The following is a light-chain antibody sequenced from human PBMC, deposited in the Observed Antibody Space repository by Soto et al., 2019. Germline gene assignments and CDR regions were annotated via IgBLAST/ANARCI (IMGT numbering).Light chain of an antibody. J-gene: IGLJ3*02. CDR2: EVN. V-gene: IGLV2-14*01. Sequence: QSALTQPPSASGSPGQSVIISCAGSSSDIGAYDFVSWYQQHPGKAPKLMIYEVNNRPSGVSNRFSGSKSGNTASLTISGLQAEDEADYYCSSWTSSTTQVLGGGTKVTVL. CDR3: SSWTSSTTQV. CDR1: SSDIGAYDF.